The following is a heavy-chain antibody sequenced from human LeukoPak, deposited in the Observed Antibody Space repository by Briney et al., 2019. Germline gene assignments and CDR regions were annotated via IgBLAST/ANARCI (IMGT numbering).Heavy chain of an antibody. CDR1: GGTFSSYA. Sequence: AAVKVSCKASGGTFSSYAISWVRQAPGQGLEGMGGIIPIFGTANYAQKFQGRVTITADESTSTAYMELSSLRSEDTAVYYCARDSGYDSWYFDYWGQGTLVTVSS. J-gene: IGHJ4*02. V-gene: IGHV1-69*01. D-gene: IGHD5-12*01. CDR3: ARDSGYDSWYFDY. CDR2: IIPIFGTA.